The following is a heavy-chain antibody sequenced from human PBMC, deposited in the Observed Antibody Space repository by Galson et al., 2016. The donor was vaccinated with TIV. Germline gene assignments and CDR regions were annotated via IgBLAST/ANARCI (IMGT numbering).Heavy chain of an antibody. CDR3: ARWADTGSYYQYFHH. Sequence: LSLTCNVSGGSVSSGGFYWSWIRQHPGKGLEWIGYIYNSGSTYYNPSLKSRVTISVDTSKNEFSLKLSSVTAADTAVCYCARWADTGSYYQYFHHWGQGTLVSVSS. J-gene: IGHJ1*01. V-gene: IGHV4-31*03. CDR1: GGSVSSGGFY. CDR2: IYNSGST. D-gene: IGHD1-26*01.